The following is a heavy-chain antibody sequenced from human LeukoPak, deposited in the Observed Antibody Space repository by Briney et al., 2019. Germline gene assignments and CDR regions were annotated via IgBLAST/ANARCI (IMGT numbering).Heavy chain of an antibody. CDR2: IGTKAEGGTT. V-gene: IGHV3-15*04. CDR3: ATEFWGSFNY. J-gene: IGHJ4*02. D-gene: IGHD7-27*01. CDR1: GFTFSDAW. Sequence: GGSLRLSCAGSGFTFSDAWMSWVRQAPGKGLEWVGHIGTKAEGGTTDYAAPVKGRFIISRDGSKTTLYLQMNSLKTEDTAVYYCATEFWGSFNYWGQGTLVTVSS.